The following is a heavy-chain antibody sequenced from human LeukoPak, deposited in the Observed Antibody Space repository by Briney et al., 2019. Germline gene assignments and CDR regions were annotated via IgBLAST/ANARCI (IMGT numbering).Heavy chain of an antibody. CDR2: INPNSGGT. Sequence: ASVKVSCKASGYTFTGYYMHWVRQAPGQGLEWMGWINPNSGGTNYAQKFQGRVTMTRDTSISTAYMELSRLRSDDTAVYYCARPSQYYDILTGYFYWGQGTLVTVSS. D-gene: IGHD3-9*01. CDR1: GYTFTGYY. J-gene: IGHJ4*02. V-gene: IGHV1-2*02. CDR3: ARPSQYYDILTGYFY.